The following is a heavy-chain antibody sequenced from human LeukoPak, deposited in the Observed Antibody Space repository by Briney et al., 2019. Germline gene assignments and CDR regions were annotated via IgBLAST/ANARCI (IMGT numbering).Heavy chain of an antibody. CDR3: ARPRDSSGYFGLAFDY. CDR2: ITSSSRYI. V-gene: IGHV3-21*01. Sequence: PGGSLRLSCAASGFTFDDYGMSWVRQAPGKGLEWVSSITSSSRYIYYADSVRGRFTISRDNAKSSLYLQMNSLRAEDTAVYYCARPRDSSGYFGLAFDYWGQGTLVTVSS. D-gene: IGHD3-22*01. J-gene: IGHJ4*02. CDR1: GFTFDDYG.